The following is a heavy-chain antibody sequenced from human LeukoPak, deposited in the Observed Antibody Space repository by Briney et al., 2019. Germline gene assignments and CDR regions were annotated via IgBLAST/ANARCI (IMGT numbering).Heavy chain of an antibody. V-gene: IGHV3-20*04. CDR1: GFTFDDYG. CDR3: ARDRTSGWYPPFDY. D-gene: IGHD6-19*01. Sequence: GGSLRLSCAASGFTFDDYGMSWVRQAQGKGLEWVSGINWHGGSTGYADSVKGRFTMSRDNAKNSLYLQMNSLRPEDTALYYCARDRTSGWYPPFDYWGQGTLVTVSS. CDR2: INWHGGST. J-gene: IGHJ4*02.